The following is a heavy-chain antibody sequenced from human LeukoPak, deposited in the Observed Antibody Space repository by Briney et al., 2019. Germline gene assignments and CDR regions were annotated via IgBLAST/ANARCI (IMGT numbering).Heavy chain of an antibody. CDR2: NNHSGST. J-gene: IGHJ4*02. Sequence: SETLSLTCAVYGGSFSGYYWSWIRQPPGKGLEWIGENNHSGSTNYNPSLKSRVTISVDTSKNQFSLKLSSVTAADTAVYYCARGRYDKRRDFDYWGQGTLVTVSS. CDR1: GGSFSGYY. CDR3: ARGRYDKRRDFDY. D-gene: IGHD2-2*01. V-gene: IGHV4-34*01.